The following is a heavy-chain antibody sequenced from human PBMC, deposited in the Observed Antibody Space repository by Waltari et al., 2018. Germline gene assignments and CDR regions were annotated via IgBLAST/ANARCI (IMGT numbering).Heavy chain of an antibody. D-gene: IGHD3-3*01. V-gene: IGHV1-69*12. CDR3: ARELNYDFWSGQNWFDP. CDR1: GGTFSSYA. CDR2: IIPIFGTA. J-gene: IGHJ5*02. Sequence: QVQLVQSGAEVKKPGSSVKVSCKASGGTFSSYAISWVRQAPGQGLEWMGGIIPIFGTANYAQKFQGRVTITADESTSTAYMELSSLRSEDTAVYYCARELNYDFWSGQNWFDPWGQGTLVTVSS.